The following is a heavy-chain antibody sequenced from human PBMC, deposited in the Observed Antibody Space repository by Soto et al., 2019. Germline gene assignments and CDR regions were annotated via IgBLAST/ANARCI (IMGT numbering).Heavy chain of an antibody. CDR1: GGTFSSYA. J-gene: IGHJ6*02. D-gene: IGHD3-3*01. Sequence: QVQLVQSGAEVKKPGSSVKVSCKASGGTFSSYAISWVRQAPGQGLAWMGGIIPIFGTGNYAQKFQGRVTITADESTSTAYMELSSLRSEDTAVYYFARDRDFWSGFAGGMDVWGQGTTVTVSS. CDR2: IIPIFGTG. V-gene: IGHV1-69*01. CDR3: ARDRDFWSGFAGGMDV.